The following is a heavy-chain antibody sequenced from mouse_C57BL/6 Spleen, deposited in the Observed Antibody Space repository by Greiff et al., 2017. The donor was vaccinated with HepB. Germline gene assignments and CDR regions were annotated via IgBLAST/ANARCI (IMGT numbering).Heavy chain of an antibody. J-gene: IGHJ4*01. CDR1: GFTFSDYG. V-gene: IGHV5-17*01. CDR2: ISSGSSTI. Sequence: EVKLVESGGGLVKPGGSLKLSCAASGFTFSDYGMHWVRQAPEKGLEWVAYISSGSSTIYYADTVKGRFTISRDNAKNTLFLQMTSLRSEDTAIYYCTRKCANTMDYWGQGTSVTVSS. CDR3: TRKCANTMDY.